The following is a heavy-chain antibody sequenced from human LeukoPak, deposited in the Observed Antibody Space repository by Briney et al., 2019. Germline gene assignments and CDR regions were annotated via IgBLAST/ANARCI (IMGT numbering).Heavy chain of an antibody. D-gene: IGHD3-9*01. CDR3: ARELRYFDWLPSTEKYYYYYYMDV. V-gene: IGHV6-1*01. Sequence: SQTLSLTCAISGDSVSSNSAAWNWIRQSPSRGLEWLGRTYYRSKWYNDYAVSVKSRITINPDTSKNQFSLQLNSVTPEDTAVYYCARELRYFDWLPSTEKYYYYYYMDVWGKGTTVTVSS. CDR2: TYYRSKWYN. J-gene: IGHJ6*03. CDR1: GDSVSSNSAA.